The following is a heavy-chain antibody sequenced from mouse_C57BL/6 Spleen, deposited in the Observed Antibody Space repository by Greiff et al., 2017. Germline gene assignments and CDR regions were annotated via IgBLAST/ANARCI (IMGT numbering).Heavy chain of an antibody. D-gene: IGHD2-3*01. CDR1: GYTFTSYW. J-gene: IGHJ3*01. CDR3: TYDGYYEGFAY. V-gene: IGHV1-64*01. CDR2: IHPNSGST. Sequence: QVQLQQPGAELVKPGASVKLSCKASGYTFTSYWMHWVKQRPGQGLEWIGMIHPNSGSTNYNEKFKSKATLTVDKSSSTAYMQLSSLTSEDSAVYYCTYDGYYEGFAYRGQGTLVTVSA.